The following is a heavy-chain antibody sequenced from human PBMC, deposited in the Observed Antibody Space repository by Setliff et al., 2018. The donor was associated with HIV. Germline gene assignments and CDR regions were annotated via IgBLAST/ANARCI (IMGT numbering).Heavy chain of an antibody. D-gene: IGHD4-17*01. CDR3: ARDGPQTYGDYERYYFDY. CDR2: IYYSGST. Sequence: KTSETLSLTCTVSGGSISTYYWSWIRQPPGKGLEWIGSIYYSGSTQYNPSLKSRVTISVDTSKNQFSLKLSSVTAADTAVYYCARDGPQTYGDYERYYFDYWGQGTLVTVSS. V-gene: IGHV4-59*12. CDR1: GGSISTYY. J-gene: IGHJ4*02.